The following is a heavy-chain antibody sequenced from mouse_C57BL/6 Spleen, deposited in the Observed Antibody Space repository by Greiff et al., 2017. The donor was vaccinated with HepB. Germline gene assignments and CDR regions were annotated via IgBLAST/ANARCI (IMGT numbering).Heavy chain of an antibody. D-gene: IGHD1-1*01. Sequence: QVQLQQSGAELAKPGASVKLSCKASGYTFTSYWMHWVKQRPGQGLEWIGYINPSSGYTKYNQKFKDKATLTAGKSSSTAYMQLSSLTYEDSAVYDCARCYYGSSHYFDYWGQGTTLTVSS. V-gene: IGHV1-7*01. CDR1: GYTFTSYW. CDR2: INPSSGYT. J-gene: IGHJ2*01. CDR3: ARCYYGSSHYFDY.